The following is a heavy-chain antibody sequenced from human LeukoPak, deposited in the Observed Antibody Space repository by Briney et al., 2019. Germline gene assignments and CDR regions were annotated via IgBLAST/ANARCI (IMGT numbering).Heavy chain of an antibody. Sequence: SQTLSLTFVVSGDSVSSKNGAWNWIRQSPSRGLEWLGRTYYRSKWYNDYAESMEGRMTISQDTSKNQFSLHLNSVTPDDTAVYYCARDFGTTGWHTFDYWGQGTQVTVSS. D-gene: IGHD6-19*01. CDR2: TYYRSKWYN. CDR3: ARDFGTTGWHTFDY. CDR1: GDSVSSKNGA. J-gene: IGHJ4*02. V-gene: IGHV6-1*01.